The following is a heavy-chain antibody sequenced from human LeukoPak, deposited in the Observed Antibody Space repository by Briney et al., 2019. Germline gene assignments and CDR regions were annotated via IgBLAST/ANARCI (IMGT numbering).Heavy chain of an antibody. CDR3: ASLPHYYYGMDV. V-gene: IGHV4-59*08. CDR1: GGSISSYY. J-gene: IGHJ6*02. CDR2: IYYSGST. Sequence: SETLSLACTVSGGSISSYYWSWIRQPPGKGPEWIGYIYYSGSTNYNPSLKSRVTISVDTSKNQFSQKLSSVTAADTAVYYCASLPHYYYGMDVWGQGTTVTVSS.